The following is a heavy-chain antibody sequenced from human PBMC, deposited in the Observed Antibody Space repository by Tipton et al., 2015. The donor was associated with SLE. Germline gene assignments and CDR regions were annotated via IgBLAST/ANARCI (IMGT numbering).Heavy chain of an antibody. CDR3: VREFVGGHFDY. J-gene: IGHJ4*02. Sequence: QVQLVQSGAEVKKPGAAVKVSCKTSGYTFTSYSISWVRQAPGQGLEWIGIIITSEGRTNYAQKFWGRVDMTRDMSASTVYMDLDSPTSDDTAIYYCVREFVGGHFDYWGQGTLVTVSS. CDR1: GYTFTSYS. CDR2: IITSEGRT. D-gene: IGHD3-16*01. V-gene: IGHV1-46*01.